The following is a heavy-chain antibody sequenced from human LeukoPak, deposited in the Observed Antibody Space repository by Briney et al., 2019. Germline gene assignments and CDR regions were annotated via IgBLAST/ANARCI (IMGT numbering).Heavy chain of an antibody. D-gene: IGHD1-1*01. Sequence: GGSLRLSCAASGFPFSNYSMNWVRQTPGKGLEWVSSITSKSSYILYAHSVKGRFTISRDNAKNSLYLQMNSLRAEDTAVYYCARAGLRSGNYYYYMDVWGKGTTVTVSS. CDR1: GFPFSNYS. V-gene: IGHV3-21*01. CDR2: ITSKSSYI. J-gene: IGHJ6*03. CDR3: ARAGLRSGNYYYYMDV.